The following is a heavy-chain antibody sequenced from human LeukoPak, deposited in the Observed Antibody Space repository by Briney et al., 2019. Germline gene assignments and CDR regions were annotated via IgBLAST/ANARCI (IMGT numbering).Heavy chain of an antibody. D-gene: IGHD5-18*01. Sequence: GGSLRLSCAASGFTFRSYAMSWVRQAPGKGLEWVSAISGSGGSTYYADSVKGRFTISRDNSKNTLYLQMNSLRAEDTAVYYCALTPAPAGVIQLWSEDDYWGQGTLVTVSS. CDR1: GFTFRSYA. CDR2: ISGSGGST. CDR3: ALTPAPAGVIQLWSEDDY. V-gene: IGHV3-23*01. J-gene: IGHJ4*02.